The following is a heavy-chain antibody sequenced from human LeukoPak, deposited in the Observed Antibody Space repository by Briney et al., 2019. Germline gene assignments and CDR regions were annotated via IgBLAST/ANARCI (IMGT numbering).Heavy chain of an antibody. J-gene: IGHJ4*02. CDR3: ARANQLAWGYYFDY. CDR1: GGSISTYY. D-gene: IGHD6-13*01. Sequence: SETLSLTCTVSGGSISTYYWSWIRQSPGKGLEWIGNVYYSGSTNYNPSLKSRVTISLDTSNNQFSLKLSSVTAADTAVYYCARANQLAWGYYFDYWGQGTLVTVSS. V-gene: IGHV4-59*01. CDR2: VYYSGST.